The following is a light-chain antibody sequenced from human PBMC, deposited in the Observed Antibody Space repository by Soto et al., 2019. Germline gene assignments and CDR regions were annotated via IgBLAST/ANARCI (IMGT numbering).Light chain of an antibody. CDR1: QSVINDY. V-gene: IGKV3-20*01. J-gene: IGKJ1*01. CDR2: GTT. Sequence: EIVLTQSPGTLSLSPGERATLSCRASQSVINDYLAWYQQKPGQAPRLLLYGTTARAPGIPDRFSGSGSGTDFTLTINRLEPDDFAVYYCQHPRPLGQGTRVEIK. CDR3: QHPRP.